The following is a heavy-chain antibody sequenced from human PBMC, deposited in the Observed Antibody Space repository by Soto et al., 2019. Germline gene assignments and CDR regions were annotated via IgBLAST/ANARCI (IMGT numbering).Heavy chain of an antibody. CDR3: AREISSSQEKNDWYFDL. CDR1: GGSISSGGYY. J-gene: IGHJ2*01. Sequence: QVQLQESGPGLVKPSQTLSLTCTVSGGSISSGGYYWSWIRQHPGKGLEWIGYIYYSGSTYYNPSLKSRVTISVDTSKNQFSLKLSSVTAADTAVYYCAREISSSQEKNDWYFDLWGHGTLVTVSS. CDR2: IYYSGST. D-gene: IGHD6-13*01. V-gene: IGHV4-31*03.